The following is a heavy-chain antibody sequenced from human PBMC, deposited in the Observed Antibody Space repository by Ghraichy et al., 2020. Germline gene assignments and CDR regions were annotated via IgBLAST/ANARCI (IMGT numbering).Heavy chain of an antibody. V-gene: IGHV4-38-2*02. CDR2: IYHSGST. D-gene: IGHD6-13*01. CDR1: GYSISSGYY. CDR3: ARGGGSWKGWFDP. Sequence: SETLSLTCTVSGYSISSGYYWGWIRQPPGKGLEWIGSIYHSGSTYYNPSLKSRVTISVDTSKNQFSLKLSSVTAADTAVYYCARGGGSWKGWFDPWGQGTLVTVSS. J-gene: IGHJ5*02.